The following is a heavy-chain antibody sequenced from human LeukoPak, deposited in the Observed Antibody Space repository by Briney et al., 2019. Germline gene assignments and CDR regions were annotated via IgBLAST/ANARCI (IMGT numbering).Heavy chain of an antibody. J-gene: IGHJ5*02. Sequence: GGSLRLSCAASGFTFSDHYMDWVRQAPGKGLEWVGRTRNKANSYTTEYAASVKGRFTISRDDSKNSLYLQMNSLKTEDTAVYYCASSGYSHGFGFDPWGQGTLVTVSS. CDR2: TRNKANSYTT. CDR1: GFTFSDHY. CDR3: ASSGYSHGFGFDP. V-gene: IGHV3-72*01. D-gene: IGHD5-18*01.